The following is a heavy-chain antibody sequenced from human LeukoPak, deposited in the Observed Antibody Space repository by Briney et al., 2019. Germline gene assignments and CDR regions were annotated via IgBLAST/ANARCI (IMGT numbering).Heavy chain of an antibody. J-gene: IGHJ6*03. CDR1: GGTFSSYA. CDR3: ARAYYDFWSGSKSYYYYYMDV. Sequence: SVKVSCKASGGTFSSYAIGWVRQAPGQGLEWMGGIIPKFGTVHYAQKFQGRVTITADESTSTAYMELSSLRSEDTAMYYCARAYYDFWSGSKSYYYYYMDVWGKGTTVTVSS. V-gene: IGHV1-69*13. D-gene: IGHD3-3*01. CDR2: IIPKFGTV.